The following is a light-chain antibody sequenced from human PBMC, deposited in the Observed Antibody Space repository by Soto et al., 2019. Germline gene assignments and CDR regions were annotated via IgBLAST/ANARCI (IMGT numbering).Light chain of an antibody. J-gene: IGKJ3*01. V-gene: IGKV3-11*01. Sequence: EIVLTQSPATLSLSPGERVTLSCRASQSVSCYLGWYQQTPGQAPRLLIYDASNRATGIPARFSGSGSGTDFTLTISSLEPEDFAFYYCQQRSNWPPGSTFGPGTKVDIK. CDR3: QQRSNWPPGST. CDR1: QSVSCY. CDR2: DAS.